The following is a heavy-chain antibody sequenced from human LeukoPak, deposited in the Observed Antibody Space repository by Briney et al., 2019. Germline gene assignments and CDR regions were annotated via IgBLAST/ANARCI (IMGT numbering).Heavy chain of an antibody. D-gene: IGHD3-16*01. CDR1: GGTFSSYA. V-gene: IGHV1-69*04. CDR2: IIPILGIA. Sequence: ASVKVSCKASGGTFSSYAISWVRQAPGQGLGWMGRIIPILGIANYAQKFQGRVTITADKSTSTAYMELSSLRSEDTAVYYCASSGGSIMITFGGILDYWGQGTLVTVSS. J-gene: IGHJ4*02. CDR3: ASSGGSIMITFGGILDY.